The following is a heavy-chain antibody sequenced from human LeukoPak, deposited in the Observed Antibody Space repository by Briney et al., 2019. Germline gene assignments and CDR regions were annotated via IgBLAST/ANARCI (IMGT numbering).Heavy chain of an antibody. Sequence: GGSLRLSCAASGFTCDDYAMHWVRQAPGKGLEWVSGISWNSGSIAYADSVKGRFTISRDNAKNSLYLQMNSLRAEDTALYYCALLAVAGTSPKSYGMDVWGQGTTVTVSS. CDR2: ISWNSGSI. CDR1: GFTCDDYA. D-gene: IGHD6-19*01. CDR3: ALLAVAGTSPKSYGMDV. J-gene: IGHJ6*02. V-gene: IGHV3-9*01.